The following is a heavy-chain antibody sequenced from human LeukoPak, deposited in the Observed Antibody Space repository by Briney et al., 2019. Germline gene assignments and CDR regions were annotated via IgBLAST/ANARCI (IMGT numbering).Heavy chain of an antibody. J-gene: IGHJ3*02. Sequence: SETLSLTCTVCGGSIISYYWSWMRQPPGKGLEWIGYIYYTGSTSYNPSLKSRVTISVDTSKNQFSLKLSSVTAADTAMYYCATEGKKRGYYSSGTLRTFDIWGQGTMVTVSS. CDR1: GGSIISYY. CDR2: IYYTGST. D-gene: IGHD6-19*01. CDR3: ATEGKKRGYYSSGTLRTFDI. V-gene: IGHV4-59*01.